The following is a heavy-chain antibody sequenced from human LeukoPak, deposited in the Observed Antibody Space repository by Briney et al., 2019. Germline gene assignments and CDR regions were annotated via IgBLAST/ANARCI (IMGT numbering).Heavy chain of an antibody. J-gene: IGHJ4*02. CDR2: ITSNGGTT. Sequence: PGGSLRLSRSVSGFTFSNYAMHWVRQAPGKGLEYVSAITSNGGTTDYADSVKGRFTISRDNSKSTLYLQMNSLRAEDTAVYYCVKAPRSYKTFDYWGQGTLVTVSS. CDR3: VKAPRSYKTFDY. V-gene: IGHV3-64D*06. D-gene: IGHD1-26*01. CDR1: GFTFSNYA.